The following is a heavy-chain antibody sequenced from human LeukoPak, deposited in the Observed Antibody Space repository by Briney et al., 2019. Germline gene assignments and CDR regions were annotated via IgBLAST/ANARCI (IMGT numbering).Heavy chain of an antibody. D-gene: IGHD6-13*01. CDR2: ISDSGGST. Sequence: GGSLRLSCAASGFTFSSYGMNWVRQAPGKGLEWVSAISDSGGSTNYADSVKGRFTISRDNAKNSLSLQMNSLRAEDTAVYYCARVAEAAAFDFRGQGTLVTVSS. CDR1: GFTFSSYG. V-gene: IGHV3-23*01. CDR3: ARVAEAAAFDF. J-gene: IGHJ4*02.